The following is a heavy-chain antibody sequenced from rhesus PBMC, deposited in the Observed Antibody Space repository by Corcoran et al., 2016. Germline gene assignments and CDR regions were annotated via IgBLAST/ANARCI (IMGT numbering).Heavy chain of an antibody. D-gene: IGHD6-13*01. CDR1: GFTFSGFY. V-gene: IGHV3-8*01. CDR2: IKPDGDDT. Sequence: EVQLVESGGGLVQPGGSLRLSCRGSGFTFSGFYIYWVRQGPGKGRGGDSNIKPDGDDTWYTDSVKGRFTSSRDNAKNSLFLQMNSLRAEDTAVYYCTRGYSSWSSGLDSWGQGVVVTVSS. J-gene: IGHJ6*01. CDR3: TRGYSSWSSGLDS.